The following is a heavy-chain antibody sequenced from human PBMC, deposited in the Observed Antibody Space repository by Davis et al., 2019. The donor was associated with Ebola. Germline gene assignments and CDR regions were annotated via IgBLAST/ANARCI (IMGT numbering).Heavy chain of an antibody. V-gene: IGHV1-46*01. CDR2: INTSRGST. J-gene: IGHJ4*02. Sequence: AASVKVSCKASGYTFTSYYMHWVPQAPGQELEWTGIINTSRGSTSYAQKFQCRVTMTRDTSTSTVYMELSSLRSEDTAVYYCARDHYDFWSGYPDYWGKGTLVNVSS. CDR3: ARDHYDFWSGYPDY. D-gene: IGHD3-3*01. CDR1: GYTFTSYY.